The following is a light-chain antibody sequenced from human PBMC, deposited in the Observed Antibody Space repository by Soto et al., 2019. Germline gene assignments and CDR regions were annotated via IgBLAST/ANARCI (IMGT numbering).Light chain of an antibody. CDR2: GAS. J-gene: IGKJ1*01. CDR1: QSVSNTN. Sequence: EIVLTQFPGTLSLSPGERATLSCRASQSVSNTNLVWYQQKPGQAPRLLIYGASHRATGIPDRFSGTGSGTDFTLTISRLEPEDLAVYYCRHYGSSPGTFGQGTKVDIK. CDR3: RHYGSSPGT. V-gene: IGKV3-20*01.